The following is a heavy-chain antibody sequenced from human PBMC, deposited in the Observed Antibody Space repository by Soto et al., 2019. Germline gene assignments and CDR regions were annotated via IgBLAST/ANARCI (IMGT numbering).Heavy chain of an antibody. D-gene: IGHD6-19*01. Sequence: SVKVSCKASGGTFSSYAISWVRQAPGQGLEWMGGIIPIFGTANYAQKFQGRVTITADESTSTAYMELSSLRSEDTAVYYCARVPGIAVAGTPDYWGQGTLVTVSS. CDR2: IIPIFGTA. J-gene: IGHJ4*02. CDR3: ARVPGIAVAGTPDY. V-gene: IGHV1-69*13. CDR1: GGTFSSYA.